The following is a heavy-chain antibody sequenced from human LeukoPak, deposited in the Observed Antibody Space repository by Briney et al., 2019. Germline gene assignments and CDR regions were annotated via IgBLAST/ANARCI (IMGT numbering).Heavy chain of an antibody. J-gene: IGHJ4*02. V-gene: IGHV3-30*02. CDR2: IRYDGSNK. Sequence: GGSLTLSCAPSGFTLSSYGMQWVRHAPGRGLESGVSIRYDGSNKYYSDSVKGRFTTSRDNSKNTLYLQMNSLRAEDTAVYYCAKAGLTECFDYWGQGTLVTVSS. D-gene: IGHD1-14*01. CDR3: AKAGLTECFDY. CDR1: GFTLSSYG.